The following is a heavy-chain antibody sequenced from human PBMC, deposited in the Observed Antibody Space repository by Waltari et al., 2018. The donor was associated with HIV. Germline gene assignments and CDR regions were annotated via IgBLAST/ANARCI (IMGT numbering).Heavy chain of an antibody. Sequence: EVQLVESGGGLVKPGGSLRLSCAASGFTFSYAWMSWVRQAPGKGLGWVGRNKSKTEGGTTDYAAPVKGRFSISRDDSKNTLYLQMNSLKTEDTAVYYCSTDPDWAADYWGRGTLVTVYS. CDR3: STDPDWAADY. CDR1: GFTFSYAW. D-gene: IGHD2-21*01. CDR2: NKSKTEGGTT. J-gene: IGHJ4*02. V-gene: IGHV3-15*01.